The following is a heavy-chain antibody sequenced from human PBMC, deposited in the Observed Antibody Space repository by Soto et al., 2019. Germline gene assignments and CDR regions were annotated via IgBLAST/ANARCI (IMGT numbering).Heavy chain of an antibody. CDR3: AYYYDSSGDAFDI. J-gene: IGHJ3*02. D-gene: IGHD3-22*01. CDR1: CGSISSGGYY. Sequence: SETLSLTCTASCGSISSGGYYWSWIRQHPGKGLEWIGYIYYSGSTYYNPSLKSRVTISVDTSKNQFSLKLSSVTAADTAVYYCAYYYDSSGDAFDIWGQGTMVTVSS. V-gene: IGHV4-31*03. CDR2: IYYSGST.